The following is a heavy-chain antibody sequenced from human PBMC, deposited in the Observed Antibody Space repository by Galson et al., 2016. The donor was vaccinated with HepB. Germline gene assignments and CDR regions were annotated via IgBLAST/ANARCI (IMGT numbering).Heavy chain of an antibody. CDR1: GYTFTTYG. V-gene: IGHV1-18*01. J-gene: IGHJ6*02. CDR3: ARDPRKIRYQLLEIYYYYYAMDV. Sequence: SVKVSCKASGYTFTTYGISWVRQAPEQGLEWMGWISAYDGNTNYAQKLQGRVTMTTDTSTSTAYMELRSLRSDDPAVYYCARDPRKIRYQLLEIYYYYYAMDVWGQGTTVTVSS. CDR2: ISAYDGNT. D-gene: IGHD2-2*01.